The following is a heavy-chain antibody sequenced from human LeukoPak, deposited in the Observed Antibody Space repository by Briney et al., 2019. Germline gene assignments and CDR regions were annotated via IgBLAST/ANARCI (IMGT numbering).Heavy chain of an antibody. D-gene: IGHD1-14*01. V-gene: IGHV3-30-3*01. CDR3: ARDWYLDY. J-gene: IGHJ4*02. Sequence: GMSLRLSCAASGFTFSSYAMHWVPQAPGKGLEWVAVFSYDGSNKYYADSVKGLFTISRDNSKNTLYLQMNSLRAADTAVYFCARDWYLDYWGQGTLVTVSS. CDR1: GFTFSSYA. CDR2: FSYDGSNK.